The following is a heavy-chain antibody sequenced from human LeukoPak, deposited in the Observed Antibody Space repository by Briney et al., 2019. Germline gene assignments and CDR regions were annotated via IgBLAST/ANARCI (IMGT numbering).Heavy chain of an antibody. J-gene: IGHJ4*02. CDR2: IYSGGGT. CDR1: GFTVSSNY. Sequence: GGSLRLSCAASGFTVSSNYMSWVRQAPGKGLEWVSVIYSGGGTYYADSVKGRFTISRDNSKNTLYLQMNSLRAEDTAVYYCARVFVDCSGGSCYSSWGQGTLVTVSS. D-gene: IGHD2-15*01. CDR3: ARVFVDCSGGSCYSS. V-gene: IGHV3-53*01.